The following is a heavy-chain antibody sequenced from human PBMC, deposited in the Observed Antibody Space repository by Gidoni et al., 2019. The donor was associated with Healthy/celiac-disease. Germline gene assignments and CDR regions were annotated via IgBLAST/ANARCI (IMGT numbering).Heavy chain of an antibody. CDR2: IYSGGST. CDR3: ARASVYDSSGKYFDY. J-gene: IGHJ4*02. CDR1: GFTVSSNY. V-gene: IGHV3-53*02. Sequence: EVQLVETGGSLIQPGGSLRLSCAASGFTVSSNYMSWVRQAPGKGLEWVSVIYSGGSTYYADSVKGRFTISRDNSKNTLYLQMNSLRAEDTAVYYCARASVYDSSGKYFDYWGQGTLVTVSS. D-gene: IGHD3-22*01.